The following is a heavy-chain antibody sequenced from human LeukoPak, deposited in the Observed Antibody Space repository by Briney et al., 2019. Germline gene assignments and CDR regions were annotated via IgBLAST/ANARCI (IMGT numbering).Heavy chain of an antibody. D-gene: IGHD2-2*01. Sequence: PGGSLRLSCAASRFTFSSYAMSWVRQAPGKGLEWVSAISGSGGSTYYADSVKGRFTISRDNSKNTLYLQMNSLRAEDTAVYYCAKGTGSSTLRWLQPFDYWGQGTLVTVSS. J-gene: IGHJ4*02. CDR1: RFTFSSYA. CDR3: AKGTGSSTLRWLQPFDY. V-gene: IGHV3-23*01. CDR2: ISGSGGST.